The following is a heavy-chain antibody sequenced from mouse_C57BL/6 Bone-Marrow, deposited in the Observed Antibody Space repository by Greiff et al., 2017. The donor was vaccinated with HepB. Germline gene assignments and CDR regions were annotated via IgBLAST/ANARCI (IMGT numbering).Heavy chain of an antibody. CDR3: ARHIVDY. CDR2: ISNGGGST. CDR1: GFTFTDYY. Sequence: EVMLVESGGGLVQPGGSLKLSCAASGFTFTDYYMYWVRQTPEKGLEWVAYISNGGGSTYYPDTVKGRFTISGDNAKNTPYLQMSRLKSEDTAMYCCARHIVDYWGQGTSVTVSS. V-gene: IGHV5-12*01. J-gene: IGHJ4*01.